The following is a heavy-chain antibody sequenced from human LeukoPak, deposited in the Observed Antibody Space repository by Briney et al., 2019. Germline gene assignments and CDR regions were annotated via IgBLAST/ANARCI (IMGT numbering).Heavy chain of an antibody. D-gene: IGHD2-15*01. J-gene: IGHJ4*02. CDR3: ARDWCSGGSCKFDY. CDR2: ISAYNGNT. Sequence: ASVKVSCKASGYTFTSYGISWVRQAPGQGLEWMGWISAYNGNTNYAQKLQGRVTMTTDTSTSTVYMELSSLRSEDTAVYYCARDWCSGGSCKFDYWGQGTLVTVSS. V-gene: IGHV1-18*01. CDR1: GYTFTSYG.